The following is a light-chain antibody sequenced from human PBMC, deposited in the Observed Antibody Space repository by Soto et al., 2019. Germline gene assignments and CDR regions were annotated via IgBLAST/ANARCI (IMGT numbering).Light chain of an antibody. CDR3: QTFDSSLTISWV. CDR2: GDS. J-gene: IGLJ3*02. V-gene: IGLV1-40*01. Sequence: QSVLTQPASVSGAPGQRVTISCTGSSSNIGRGYDVHWYQQFPGSAPRLLLSGDSNRPSGVPDRFSGSRSGTSASLAITGLQADDEADYYCQTFDSSLTISWVFGGGTKLTVL. CDR1: SSNIGRGYD.